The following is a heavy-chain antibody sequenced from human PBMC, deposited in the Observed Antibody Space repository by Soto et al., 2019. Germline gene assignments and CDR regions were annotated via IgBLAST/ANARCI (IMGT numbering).Heavy chain of an antibody. CDR1: GYSFTSYW. J-gene: IGHJ6*02. CDR2: IYPGDSDT. Sequence: EVQLVQSGAEVKKPGESLKISCKGSGYSFTSYWIGWVRQMPGKGLWWMGIIYPGDSDTRYSPSFQGQVTISADKSISTAYLQWSSLKASDTAMYYCARTSAAGKYYYGMDVWGQGTTVTVSS. D-gene: IGHD6-13*01. CDR3: ARTSAAGKYYYGMDV. V-gene: IGHV5-51*01.